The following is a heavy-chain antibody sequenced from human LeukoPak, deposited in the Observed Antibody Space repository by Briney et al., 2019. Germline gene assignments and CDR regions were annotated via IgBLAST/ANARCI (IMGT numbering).Heavy chain of an antibody. CDR2: INPNSGGT. D-gene: IGHD4/OR15-4a*01. CDR3: ARRDYQGIKAFDI. V-gene: IGHV1-2*02. J-gene: IGHJ3*02. CDR1: GYTFTDYY. Sequence: ASVKVSCKPSGYTFTDYYMHWVRQAPGQGLEWMGWINPNSGGTSYAQRFQGRVTMTRDTSISTAYMELNRLTSGDTAVYFCARRDYQGIKAFDIWGQGTMVTVSP.